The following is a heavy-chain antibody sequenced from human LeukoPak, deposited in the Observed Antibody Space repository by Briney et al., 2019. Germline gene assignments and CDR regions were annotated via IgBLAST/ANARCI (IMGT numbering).Heavy chain of an antibody. V-gene: IGHV1-69*05. Sequence: SVKVSCKASGGTFSSYAISWVRQAPGQGLEWMGGIIPIFGTANYAQKFQGRVTITTDESTSTAYMELSSLRSEDTAVYYCAKTVVAATMPQPHDAFDIWGQGTMVTVSS. CDR2: IIPIFGTA. J-gene: IGHJ3*02. D-gene: IGHD2-15*01. CDR3: AKTVVAATMPQPHDAFDI. CDR1: GGTFSSYA.